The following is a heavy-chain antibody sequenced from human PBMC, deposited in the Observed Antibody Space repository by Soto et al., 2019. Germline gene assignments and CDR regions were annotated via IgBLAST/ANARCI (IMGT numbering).Heavy chain of an antibody. CDR1: GGSISSGGYY. D-gene: IGHD1-1*01. Sequence: QVQLQESGPGLVKPSQTLSLTCTVSGGSISSGGYYWSWIRQHPGKGLEWIGYIYYSGSTYYNPSLKSRVTISVATSKNQFSLKLSSVTAADTAVYYCARDIALNWNDGYYGMDVWGQGTTVTVSS. CDR3: ARDIALNWNDGYYGMDV. V-gene: IGHV4-31*03. J-gene: IGHJ6*02. CDR2: IYYSGST.